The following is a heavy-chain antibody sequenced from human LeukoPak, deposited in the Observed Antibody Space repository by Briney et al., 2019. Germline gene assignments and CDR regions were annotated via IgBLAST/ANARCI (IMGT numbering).Heavy chain of an antibody. CDR2: IIPIFGTA. V-gene: IGHV1-69*06. CDR1: GGTFSSYA. J-gene: IGHJ6*03. D-gene: IGHD3-10*01. CDR3: ARDYYGSGSVAYYMDV. Sequence: GASVKVSCKASGGTFSSYAISWVRQAPGQGLEWMGGIIPIFGTANYAQKFQGRVTITADKSTSTAYMELSSLRSEDTAVYYCARDYYGSGSVAYYMDVWGKGTTVTISS.